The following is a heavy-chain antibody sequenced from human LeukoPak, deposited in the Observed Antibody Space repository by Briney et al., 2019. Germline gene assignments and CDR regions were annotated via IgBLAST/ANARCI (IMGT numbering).Heavy chain of an antibody. CDR2: ISSSSSYI. Sequence: GGSLRLSCAASGFTFSSYNMNWVRQAPGKGLEWVSSISSSSSYIYYADSVKGRFTISRDNAKNSLHLQVNSLRAEDTAVYYCARGYSSSWYYFDYWGQGTLVTVSS. D-gene: IGHD6-13*01. CDR1: GFTFSSYN. CDR3: ARGYSSSWYYFDY. J-gene: IGHJ4*02. V-gene: IGHV3-21*01.